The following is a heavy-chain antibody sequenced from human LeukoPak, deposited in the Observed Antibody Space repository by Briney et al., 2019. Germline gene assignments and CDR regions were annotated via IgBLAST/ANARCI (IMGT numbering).Heavy chain of an antibody. CDR1: GFIFKKYW. CDR2: IKEDGSET. Sequence: GGSLRLSCAASGFIFKKYWMNWVRQVPGKGLECLANIKEDGSETYYADSVKGRFTISRDNPKNLLFLQINSLRVEDTAVYYCARDFPYFHDWGQGILVTVSS. V-gene: IGHV3-7*03. CDR3: ARDFPYFHD. J-gene: IGHJ4*02.